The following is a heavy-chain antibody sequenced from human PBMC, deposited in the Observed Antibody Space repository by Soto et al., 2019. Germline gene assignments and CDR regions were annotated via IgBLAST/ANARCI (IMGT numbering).Heavy chain of an antibody. V-gene: IGHV4-59*01. Sequence: QVQLQESGPGLVKPSETLSLTCTVSGGSISSYYWSWIRQPPGKGLEWIGYIYYSGSTNYNPSLKSRVTISVDTSKNQFSLKLSSVTAADTAVYYCARDFGCKGYGMDVWGQGTTVTVSS. D-gene: IGHD3-10*01. CDR1: GGSISSYY. CDR3: ARDFGCKGYGMDV. CDR2: IYYSGST. J-gene: IGHJ6*02.